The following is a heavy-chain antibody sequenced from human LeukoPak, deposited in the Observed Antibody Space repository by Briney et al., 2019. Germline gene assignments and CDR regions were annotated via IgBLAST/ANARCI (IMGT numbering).Heavy chain of an antibody. CDR3: ARGPPYYYDGGGYYYFDY. J-gene: IGHJ4*02. V-gene: IGHV4-34*01. CDR1: GESFSGYY. D-gene: IGHD3-22*01. Sequence: PSETLSLTCAVYGESFSGYYWSWIRQPPGKGLEWIGEINHSGRTNYNPSLKSRLTISVDTSKNQFPLTLNSVTAADTAVYYCARGPPYYYDGGGYYYFDYWGQGTLVTVSS. CDR2: INHSGRT.